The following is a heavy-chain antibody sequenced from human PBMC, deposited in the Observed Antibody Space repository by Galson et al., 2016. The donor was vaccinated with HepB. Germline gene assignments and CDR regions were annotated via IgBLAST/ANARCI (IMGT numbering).Heavy chain of an antibody. CDR2: IFSGGRT. Sequence: SLRLSCAASGFSVSSDYMNWVRQAPGKGLEWDSVIFSGGRTFFADSVKGRFSISRDNSKNTLSLKMTSLRAEETVVYYCAREVVPAAIVGYYYYYSGFDVWGQGPTVTVSS. J-gene: IGHJ6*02. CDR3: AREVVPAAIVGYYYYYSGFDV. D-gene: IGHD2-2*01. CDR1: GFSVSSDY. V-gene: IGHV3-66*01.